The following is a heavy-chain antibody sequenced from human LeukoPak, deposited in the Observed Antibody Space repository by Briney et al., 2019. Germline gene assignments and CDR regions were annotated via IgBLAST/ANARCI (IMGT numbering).Heavy chain of an antibody. J-gene: IGHJ6*03. CDR1: GGSTSSSSYY. CDR2: IYYSGST. Sequence: PSETLSLTCSVPGGSTSSSSYYWGWIRQPPGKGLECIGSIYYSGSTYYNPSLKSRVTISVDTSKNQFSLKLRSVTAADTAVYYCVRVRRDGYTLYYMDVWGKGTTVTVSS. V-gene: IGHV4-39*07. CDR3: VRVRRDGYTLYYMDV. D-gene: IGHD5-24*01.